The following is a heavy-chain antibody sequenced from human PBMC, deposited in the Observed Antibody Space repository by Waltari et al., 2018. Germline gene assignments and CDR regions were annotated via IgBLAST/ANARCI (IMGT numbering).Heavy chain of an antibody. CDR3: ARDKYYYDSSGYYYYYGMDV. Sequence: QVQLQESGPGLVKPSQTLSLTCTVSGGSISSGGYYWSWIRQHPGKGLEWIGYIYYSGSTYDNPSLKRRVTISVDTAKNQFSLKLSSVTAADTAVYYCARDKYYYDSSGYYYYYGMDVWGQGTTVTVSS. D-gene: IGHD3-22*01. V-gene: IGHV4-31*03. CDR2: IYYSGST. CDR1: GGSISSGGYY. J-gene: IGHJ6*02.